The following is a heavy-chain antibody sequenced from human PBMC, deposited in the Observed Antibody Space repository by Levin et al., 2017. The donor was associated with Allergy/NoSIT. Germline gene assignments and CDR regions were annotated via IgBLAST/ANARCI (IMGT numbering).Heavy chain of an antibody. D-gene: IGHD3-9*01. Sequence: KISCKPSGDTFDSYGISWVRQAPGQGLEWMGGIIPTFGTANYAQKLQGRITITADESSNTVYLELSSLRSEATAGYYCARSIPFDWLSTGGYYFDYWGRGTLVSVSS. V-gene: IGHV1-69*01. CDR3: ARSIPFDWLSTGGYYFDY. CDR1: GDTFDSYG. J-gene: IGHJ4*02. CDR2: IIPTFGTA.